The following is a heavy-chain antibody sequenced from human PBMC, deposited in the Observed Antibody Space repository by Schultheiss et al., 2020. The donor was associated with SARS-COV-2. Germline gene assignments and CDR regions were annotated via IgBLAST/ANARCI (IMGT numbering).Heavy chain of an antibody. CDR3: ARGPRGYTFGRWFDY. V-gene: IGHV4-61*08. J-gene: IGHJ5*01. Sequence: SETLSLTCTVSGGSISSGGYYWSWIRQPPGKGLEWIGYIYYSGSTNYNPSLKSRVTISVDTSKNQFSLNLNSVTAADTAVYYCARGPRGYTFGRWFDYWGQGTLVTVSS. D-gene: IGHD5-18*01. CDR2: IYYSGST. CDR1: GGSISSGGYY.